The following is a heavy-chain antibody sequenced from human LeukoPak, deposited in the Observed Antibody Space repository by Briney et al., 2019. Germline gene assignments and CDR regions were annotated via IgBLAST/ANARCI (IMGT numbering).Heavy chain of an antibody. Sequence: SETLSLTCTVSGGSISSYYWSWIRQPPGKGLEWIGYIYYSGSTNYNPSLKSRVTISVDTSKNQFSLKLSSVTAADTAVYYCARGSRIVVVTVLRDAFDIWGQGTMVTVSS. CDR2: IYYSGST. CDR1: GGSISSYY. J-gene: IGHJ3*02. CDR3: ARGSRIVVVTVLRDAFDI. V-gene: IGHV4-59*12. D-gene: IGHD2-21*02.